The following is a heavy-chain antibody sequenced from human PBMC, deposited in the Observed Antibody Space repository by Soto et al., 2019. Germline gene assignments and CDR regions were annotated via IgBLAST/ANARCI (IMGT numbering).Heavy chain of an antibody. CDR3: ARDRVGIAVAGNWFDP. CDR2: IYYSGNT. Sequence: PSETLSLTCTVSGGPITPNYWSWIRQSPGKGLEWIGYIYYSGNTYYNPSLKSRVTISVDTSKNQYSLKLSSVTAADTAVYYCARDRVGIAVAGNWFDPWGQGTLVTV. V-gene: IGHV4-59*12. J-gene: IGHJ5*02. D-gene: IGHD6-19*01. CDR1: GGPITPNY.